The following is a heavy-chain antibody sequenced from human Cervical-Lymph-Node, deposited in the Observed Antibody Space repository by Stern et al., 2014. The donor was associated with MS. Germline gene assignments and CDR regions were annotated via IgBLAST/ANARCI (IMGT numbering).Heavy chain of an antibody. D-gene: IGHD2-15*01. Sequence: QMQLGQSGAEVKKPGASVKVSCKASGYTFTSYGISWGRQAPGKGLERKGCISAYNGNTNYAQKLQGRVTMTTDTSTSTAYMELRSLRSDDTAVYYCARGLLGSENAFDIWGQGTMVTVSS. J-gene: IGHJ3*02. CDR1: GYTFTSYG. V-gene: IGHV1-18*01. CDR3: ARGLLGSENAFDI. CDR2: ISAYNGNT.